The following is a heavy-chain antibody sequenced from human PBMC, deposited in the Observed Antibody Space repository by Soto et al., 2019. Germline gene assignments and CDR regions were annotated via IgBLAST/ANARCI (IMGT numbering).Heavy chain of an antibody. D-gene: IGHD4-17*01. CDR1: GGSFSGYY. CDR2: INHSGST. CDR3: AAHLKTTVTAYWYFDL. Sequence: QVHLKQWGAGLLKPSETLSLTCAVYGGSFSGYYWSWIRQPPGKGLEWIGEINHSGSTNFNPSLKSRVSISVDTSKKQFSLRLNSVTAADTAVYYCAAHLKTTVTAYWYFDLWGRGTLVTVSS. V-gene: IGHV4-34*01. J-gene: IGHJ2*01.